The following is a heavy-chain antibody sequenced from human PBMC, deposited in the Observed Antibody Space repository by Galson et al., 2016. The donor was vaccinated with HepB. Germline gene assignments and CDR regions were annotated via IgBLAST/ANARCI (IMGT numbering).Heavy chain of an antibody. Sequence: QSGAEVKKAGESLKISCKASGYSFTTYWVAWVRQMPGKGLEWMGIIFPGDSDTRYSPSFQGQVIISADTSITTAYLQWTSLKASDSALYYCATALTYRPFDYWGQGTLVTVSS. D-gene: IGHD1-14*01. CDR2: IFPGDSDT. CDR1: GYSFTTYW. V-gene: IGHV5-51*01. J-gene: IGHJ4*02. CDR3: ATALTYRPFDY.